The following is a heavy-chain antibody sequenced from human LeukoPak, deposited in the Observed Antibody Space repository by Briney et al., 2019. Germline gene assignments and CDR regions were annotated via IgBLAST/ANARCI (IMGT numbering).Heavy chain of an antibody. D-gene: IGHD5-12*01. CDR2: IYYSGST. J-gene: IGHJ4*02. Sequence: SDTVSLTCNVSGCTISRSSYYWGWLRQPPGKGLEWIGSIYYSGSTYYNPSLKSRVIISVDTHKNQFSVKLRSVTAADTAVYYCVSRWLRLKEHFDYWGQGTLVTVSS. V-gene: IGHV4-39*01. CDR3: VSRWLRLKEHFDY. CDR1: GCTISRSSYY.